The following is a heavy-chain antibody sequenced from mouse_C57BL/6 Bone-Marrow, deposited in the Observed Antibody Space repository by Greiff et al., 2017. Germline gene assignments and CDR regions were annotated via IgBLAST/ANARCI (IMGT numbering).Heavy chain of an antibody. CDR2: IDPETGGT. V-gene: IGHV1-15*01. CDR3: TRSGDSSWYFDV. J-gene: IGHJ1*03. CDR1: GYTFTDYE. Sequence: QVQLQQSGAELVRPGASVTLSCKASGYTFTDYEMHWVKQTPVHGLEWIGAIDPETGGTAYNQKFKGKAILTADKSSSTAYMELRSLTSEDSAVYYCTRSGDSSWYFDVWGTGTTVTVSS. D-gene: IGHD1-3*01.